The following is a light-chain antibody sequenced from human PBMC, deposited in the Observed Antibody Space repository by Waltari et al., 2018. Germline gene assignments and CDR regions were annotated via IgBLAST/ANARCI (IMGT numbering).Light chain of an antibody. J-gene: IGKJ4*01. V-gene: IGKV4-1*01. CDR1: QSVLYSSNNKNY. CDR3: QQYYNSPLT. CDR2: WAS. Sequence: DIVMTQSPDSLAVSLGERATINCKSSQSVLYSSNNKNYLAWYQQKPGRPPKVLISWASPRESGVPDRFTGSGSGTDFTLAISSLQAEDVAVYYCQQYYNSPLTFGGGTKVEIK.